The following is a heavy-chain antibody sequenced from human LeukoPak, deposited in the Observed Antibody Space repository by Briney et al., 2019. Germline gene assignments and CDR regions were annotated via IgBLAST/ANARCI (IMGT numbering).Heavy chain of an antibody. CDR2: ISWDGGST. J-gene: IGHJ4*02. CDR3: AKDPRLYGDYHGGYFDY. Sequence: GGSGRLFCAASGFTFDDYTMHWVRQAPGKGLEWVSLISWDGGSTYYADSVKGRFTISRDNSKNSLYLQMNSLRTEDTALYYCAKDPRLYGDYHGGYFDYWGQGTLVTVSS. CDR1: GFTFDDYT. V-gene: IGHV3-43*01. D-gene: IGHD4-17*01.